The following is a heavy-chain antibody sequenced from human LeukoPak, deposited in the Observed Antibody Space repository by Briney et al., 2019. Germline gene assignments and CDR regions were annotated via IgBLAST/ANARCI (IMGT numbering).Heavy chain of an antibody. D-gene: IGHD3-22*01. J-gene: IGHJ4*02. V-gene: IGHV3-74*01. CDR2: LNSDGSTT. CDR1: GFTFSAYW. Sequence: GGSLRLSCAASGFTFSAYWMHWVRQAPGKGLVWVSRLNSDGSTTTYADCVKGRFTISRDNAKNTVYLQMNGLRAEDTAVYFCARGMDYYDNRGYTTDSWGQGTLVTVSS. CDR3: ARGMDYYDNRGYTTDS.